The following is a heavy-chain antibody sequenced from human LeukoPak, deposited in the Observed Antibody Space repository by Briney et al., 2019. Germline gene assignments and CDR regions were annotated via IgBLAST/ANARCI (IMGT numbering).Heavy chain of an antibody. CDR3: ATIFRSGNWFDP. CDR2: FDPEDGET. J-gene: IGHJ5*02. D-gene: IGHD6-25*01. CDR1: GYTLTELS. Sequence: ASVKVSCKVSGYTLTELSMHWVRQAPGKGLEWMGGFDPEDGETIYAQKFQGRVTMTEDTSTDTAYMELSSLRSEDTAVYYCATIFRSGNWFDPWGQGTLVTVSS. V-gene: IGHV1-24*01.